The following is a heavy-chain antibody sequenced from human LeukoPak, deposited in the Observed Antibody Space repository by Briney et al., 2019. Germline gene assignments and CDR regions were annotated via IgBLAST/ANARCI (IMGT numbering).Heavy chain of an antibody. Sequence: SETLSLTCTVSGGSISSYYWSWIRQPPGKGLEWIGYIYYSGSTNYNPSLKSRLTMSVDTSKNQFSLKLNSVAAADTAVYYCAREGRSSTPGYWGQGTLVTVSS. V-gene: IGHV4-59*12. CDR3: AREGRSSTPGY. CDR1: GGSISSYY. J-gene: IGHJ4*01. D-gene: IGHD2-15*01. CDR2: IYYSGST.